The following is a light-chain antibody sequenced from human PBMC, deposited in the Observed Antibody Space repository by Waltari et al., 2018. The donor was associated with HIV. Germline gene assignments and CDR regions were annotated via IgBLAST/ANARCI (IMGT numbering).Light chain of an antibody. CDR3: MILHRSLWV. J-gene: IGLJ3*02. V-gene: IGLV5-45*01. CDR1: SAISVGSSR. Sequence: QVVLTQPASLSASPGASVRLTCPLRSAISVGSSRVYWFQQKPGSPPLYLLRYKSDSEMHQASGVPSRFSGSKDASANAGILLISGLQSEDDADYYCMILHRSLWVFGGGTKVTVL. CDR2: YKSDSEM.